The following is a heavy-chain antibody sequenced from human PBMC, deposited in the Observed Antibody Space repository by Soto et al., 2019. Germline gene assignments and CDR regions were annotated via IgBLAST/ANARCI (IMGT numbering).Heavy chain of an antibody. CDR1: GGTFSSYA. CDR3: ARGSLGYDSSGYYLVY. Sequence: GAAVKVSCKASGGTFSSYAISWVRHAPGQGLEWMGGIIPIFGTANYAQKFQGRVTITADESTSTAYMELSSLRSEDTAVYYCARGSLGYDSSGYYLVYWGQGTLVTVSS. D-gene: IGHD3-22*01. CDR2: IIPIFGTA. J-gene: IGHJ4*02. V-gene: IGHV1-69*13.